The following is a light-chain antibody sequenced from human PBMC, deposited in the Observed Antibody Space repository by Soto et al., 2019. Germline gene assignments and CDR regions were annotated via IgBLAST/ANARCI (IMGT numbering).Light chain of an antibody. CDR2: RND. Sequence: HSVLTQPPSTSGTPGQRLTISCSGSSSNIGSNYVYWYQQLPGTAPKLLIYRNDQRPSGVPARYSGSKSDTSASLAISGLRSGDEAEYYCAVWDDSLSGWVFGGGTKLNVL. CDR1: SSNIGSNY. CDR3: AVWDDSLSGWV. V-gene: IGLV1-47*01. J-gene: IGLJ3*02.